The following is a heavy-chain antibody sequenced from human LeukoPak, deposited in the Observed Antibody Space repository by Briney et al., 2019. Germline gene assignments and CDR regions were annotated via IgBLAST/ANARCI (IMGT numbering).Heavy chain of an antibody. Sequence: GASVKVSCKASGYTFTDYYIHWVRHAPGQGLEWMGWINPNSGGTNYTQKFQGRVTMTRDTSISTAYLELNRLTSDDTAVYYCARVLARYGNLDYWGQGILVTVSS. J-gene: IGHJ4*02. CDR3: ARVLARYGNLDY. V-gene: IGHV1-2*02. CDR2: INPNSGGT. D-gene: IGHD1-14*01. CDR1: GYTFTDYY.